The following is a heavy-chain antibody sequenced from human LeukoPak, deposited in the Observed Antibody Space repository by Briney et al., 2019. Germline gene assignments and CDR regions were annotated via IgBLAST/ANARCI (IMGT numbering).Heavy chain of an antibody. D-gene: IGHD6-19*01. Sequence: GGSLRLSCAASGFTFSSYDMHWVRQATGKGLEWVSAIGTAGDTYYPGSVKGRFTISRENAKNSLYLQMNSLRAGDTAVYNCARADSSGWYDYWGQGTLVTVSS. J-gene: IGHJ4*02. CDR1: GFTFSSYD. CDR3: ARADSSGWYDY. V-gene: IGHV3-13*01. CDR2: IGTAGDT.